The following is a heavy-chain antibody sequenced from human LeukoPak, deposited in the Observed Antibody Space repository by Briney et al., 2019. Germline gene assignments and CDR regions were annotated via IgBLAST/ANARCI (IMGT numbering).Heavy chain of an antibody. Sequence: GGSLRLSCAASGFTFSSYAMSWVRQAPGKGLEWVSDIRGGGGGTYYADSVKGRFTISRDNSKNSLYLQMNILRAEDTAVYYCAKVITMVRGVFDYWGQGPLAAASS. CDR2: IRGGGGGT. D-gene: IGHD3-10*01. CDR1: GFTFSSYA. J-gene: IGHJ4*02. V-gene: IGHV3-23*01. CDR3: AKVITMVRGVFDY.